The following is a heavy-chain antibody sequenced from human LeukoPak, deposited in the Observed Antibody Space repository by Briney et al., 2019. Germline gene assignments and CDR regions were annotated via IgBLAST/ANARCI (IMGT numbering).Heavy chain of an antibody. Sequence: GGSLRLSCAASGFTVSSNYMSWVRQAPGQGLEWVSVIYSGGGTYFADSVRGRFTVSRDNSKNTVYLQMNSLRVEDTAVYYCARSYSSNWLFDYWGQGTLVTVSS. CDR3: ARSYSSNWLFDY. CDR2: IYSGGGT. J-gene: IGHJ4*02. D-gene: IGHD6-19*01. CDR1: GFTVSSNY. V-gene: IGHV3-53*01.